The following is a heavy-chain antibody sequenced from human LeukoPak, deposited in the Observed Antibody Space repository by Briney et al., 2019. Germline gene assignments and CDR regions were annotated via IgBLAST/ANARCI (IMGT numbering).Heavy chain of an antibody. D-gene: IGHD1-14*01. CDR1: GGSISSSSYY. CDR3: ARQPRSALTTTTRN. Sequence: SETLSLTCTVSGGSISSSSYYWGWIRQPPGKWLEWIGSIYYSGSTYYNPSLKSRVTISVDTSKNQFSLKLSSVTAADTAVYYCARQPRSALTTTTRNWGQGTLVTVSS. J-gene: IGHJ4*02. CDR2: IYYSGST. V-gene: IGHV4-39*01.